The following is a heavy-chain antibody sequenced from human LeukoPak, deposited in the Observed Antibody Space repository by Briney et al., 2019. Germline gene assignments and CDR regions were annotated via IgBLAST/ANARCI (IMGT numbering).Heavy chain of an antibody. CDR3: ARDFGYCSGGSCHGDYYYYGMDV. CDR2: INSDGSST. Sequence: PGGSLRLSCAASGFTFSSYWMHWVRQAPGKGLVWVSRINSDGSSTSYADSVKGRFTISRDNAKNTLYLQMNSLRAEDMAVYYCARDFGYCSGGSCHGDYYYYGMDVWGKGTTVTVSS. V-gene: IGHV3-74*01. J-gene: IGHJ6*04. CDR1: GFTFSSYW. D-gene: IGHD2-15*01.